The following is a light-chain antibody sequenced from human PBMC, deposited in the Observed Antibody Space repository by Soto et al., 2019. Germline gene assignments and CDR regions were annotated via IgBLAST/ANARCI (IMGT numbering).Light chain of an antibody. CDR3: QQTGTWT. CDR1: QSVSSN. J-gene: IGKJ1*01. V-gene: IGKV3-15*01. Sequence: GITQSPTTLSVSPGDRANLSCRASQSVSSNLAWYQQKPGQAPRLLIYGASTRATGIPARFSGSGSGTGFTLTFSRLQSEDFAVYSCQQTGTWTWGQGTKVDNK. CDR2: GAS.